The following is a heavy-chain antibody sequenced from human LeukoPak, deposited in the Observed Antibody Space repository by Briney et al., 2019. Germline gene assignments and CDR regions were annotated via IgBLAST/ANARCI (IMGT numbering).Heavy chain of an antibody. D-gene: IGHD2-21*01. Sequence: SVKVSCKASGGTFSSYAISWVRQAPGRGLEWMGGIIPVFGTTNYAQKFQGRVTITADESTSTAYMELSSLRSEDTAVYYCARWARGVVVSNFDLWGRGTLVTVSS. J-gene: IGHJ2*01. CDR1: GGTFSSYA. CDR2: IIPVFGTT. V-gene: IGHV1-69*13. CDR3: ARWARGVVVSNFDL.